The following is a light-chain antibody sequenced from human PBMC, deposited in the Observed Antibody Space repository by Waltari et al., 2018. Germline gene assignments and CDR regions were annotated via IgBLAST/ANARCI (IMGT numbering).Light chain of an antibody. Sequence: DIQMTQSPSSVSASVGDRVTMTCRASQDISSWLAWYQQKPGKAPKLLIYAASTLQSGDPSRFSGSGSGTDFTLNISSLQPEDFATYYCQQAKRFPHTFGGGTKVEMK. CDR2: AAS. CDR3: QQAKRFPHT. V-gene: IGKV1-12*01. CDR1: QDISSW. J-gene: IGKJ4*01.